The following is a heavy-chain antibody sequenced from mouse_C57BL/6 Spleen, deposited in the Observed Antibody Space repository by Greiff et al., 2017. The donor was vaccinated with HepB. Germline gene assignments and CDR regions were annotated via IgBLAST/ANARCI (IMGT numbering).Heavy chain of an antibody. D-gene: IGHD1-1*01. CDR1: GYTFTDYE. V-gene: IGHV1-15*01. Sequence: QVQLQQSGAELVRPGASVTLSCKASGYTFTDYEMHWVKQTPVHGLEWIGAIDPETGGTAYNQKFKGKAILTADKSSSTAYMELRSLTSEDSAVYYCTRPGIYYYGSSYWYFDVWGTGTTVTVSS. CDR2: IDPETGGT. CDR3: TRPGIYYYGSSYWYFDV. J-gene: IGHJ1*03.